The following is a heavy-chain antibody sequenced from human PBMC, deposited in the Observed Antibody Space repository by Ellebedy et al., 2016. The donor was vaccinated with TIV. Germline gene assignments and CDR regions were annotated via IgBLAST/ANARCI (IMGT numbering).Heavy chain of an antibody. Sequence: PGGSLRLSCAASGFTFSNAWMSWVRQAPGKGLEWVGFFRGIPYGGTTEYAASVKGRFTISRDDSKGIAYLQMNSLKTEDTAVYYCARSGRMDVWGQGTTVAVSS. CDR3: ARSGRMDV. CDR1: GFTFSNAW. J-gene: IGHJ6*02. V-gene: IGHV3-49*04. D-gene: IGHD6-25*01. CDR2: FRGIPYGGTT.